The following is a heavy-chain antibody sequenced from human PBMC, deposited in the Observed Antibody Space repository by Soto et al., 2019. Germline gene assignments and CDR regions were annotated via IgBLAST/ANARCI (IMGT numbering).Heavy chain of an antibody. V-gene: IGHV1-18*01. CDR1: GYTFTSYG. CDR2: ISAYNGNT. J-gene: IGHJ6*02. Sequence: ASVKVSCKASGYTFTSYGISCVRQAPGQGLEWMGWISAYNGNTNYAQKLQGRVTMTTDTSTSTAYMELRSLRSDDTAVYYCARVSWGSGSYYSLDYYGMDVWGQGTTVTVSS. D-gene: IGHD1-26*01. CDR3: ARVSWGSGSYYSLDYYGMDV.